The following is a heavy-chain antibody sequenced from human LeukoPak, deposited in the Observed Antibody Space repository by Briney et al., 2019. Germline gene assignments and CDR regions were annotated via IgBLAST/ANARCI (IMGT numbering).Heavy chain of an antibody. J-gene: IGHJ5*02. Sequence: GASVKVSCKASGYTFTSYGISWVRQAPGQGLEWMGWISAYNGNTNYAQKLQGRVTMTTDTSTSTAYMELRSLRSDDTAVYYCARDGSPGISGWYFHRYWFDPWGQGTLVTVSS. D-gene: IGHD6-19*01. CDR1: GYTFTSYG. V-gene: IGHV1-18*01. CDR3: ARDGSPGISGWYFHRYWFDP. CDR2: ISAYNGNT.